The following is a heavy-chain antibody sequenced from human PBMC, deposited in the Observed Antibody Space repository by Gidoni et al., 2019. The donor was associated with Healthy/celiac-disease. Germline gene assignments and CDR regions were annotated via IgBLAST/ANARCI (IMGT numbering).Heavy chain of an antibody. CDR2: INNSGNT. V-gene: IGHV4-34*01. J-gene: IGHJ4*02. D-gene: IGHD4-17*01. Sequence: QVQLQQWGAGLLKTTETPSHTCAVYGVSFSGYYWSWTRQPPGKGLEWNGEINNSGNTNYNPFLKSRVTISVDTSKNQFSLKLSSVTAADTAVYYWARGPADYGDYEGFFDYWGQGTLVTVSS. CDR1: GVSFSGYY. CDR3: ARGPADYGDYEGFFDY.